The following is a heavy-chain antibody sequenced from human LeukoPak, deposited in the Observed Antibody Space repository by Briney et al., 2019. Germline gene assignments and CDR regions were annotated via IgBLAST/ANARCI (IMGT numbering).Heavy chain of an antibody. CDR1: GFTFDDYA. CDR3: AKGEGPDSSGSYFDC. D-gene: IGHD6-19*01. V-gene: IGHV3-9*03. CDR2: ISWNSGSI. Sequence: GRSLRLSCAASGFTFDDYAMHWVRQAPGKGLEWVSGISWNSGSIGYADSVKGRFTISRDNAKNSLYLQMNSLRAEDMALYYCAKGEGPDSSGSYFDCWGQGTLVTVSS. J-gene: IGHJ4*02.